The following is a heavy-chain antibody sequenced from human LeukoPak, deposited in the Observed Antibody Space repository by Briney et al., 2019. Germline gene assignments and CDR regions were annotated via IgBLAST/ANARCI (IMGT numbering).Heavy chain of an antibody. CDR2: INPSGGST. CDR1: GYTFTSYY. CDR3: ARGGAITIFGVVIISADFDY. V-gene: IGHV1-46*01. Sequence: ASVKVSCKASGYTFTSYYMHWVRQAPGQGLEWMGIINPSGGSTSYAQKFQGRVTMTRDMSTSTVYMELSSLRSDDTAVYYCARGGAITIFGVVIISADFDYWGQGTLVTVSS. J-gene: IGHJ4*02. D-gene: IGHD3-3*01.